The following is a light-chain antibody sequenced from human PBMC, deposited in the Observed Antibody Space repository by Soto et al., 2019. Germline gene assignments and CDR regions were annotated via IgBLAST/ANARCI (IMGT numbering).Light chain of an antibody. CDR2: DAS. Sequence: EIVLPPSPSTLSLSPGERATLSCRASQSVSSYLAWYQQKPGQAPRLLIYDASNRATGIPARFSGSGSGTDFTLTISSLEPEDFAVYYCQQRSNWPRWTFGQGTKVDI. CDR3: QQRSNWPRWT. V-gene: IGKV3-11*01. J-gene: IGKJ1*01. CDR1: QSVSSY.